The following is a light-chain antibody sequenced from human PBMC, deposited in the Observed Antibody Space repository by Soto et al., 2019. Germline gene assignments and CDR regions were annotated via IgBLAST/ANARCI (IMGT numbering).Light chain of an antibody. CDR3: QQADSFPLS. CDR1: QSIYKW. Sequence: DIQMTQSPSSVSASIGDRVTISCRASQSIYKWLVWYQQKPGKAPKLLIYAASSLQSGVPSRFSGSGYGTDFALPFCSLQPEDFATYYCQQADSFPLSFGGGTKVEI. CDR2: AAS. J-gene: IGKJ4*01. V-gene: IGKV1-12*01.